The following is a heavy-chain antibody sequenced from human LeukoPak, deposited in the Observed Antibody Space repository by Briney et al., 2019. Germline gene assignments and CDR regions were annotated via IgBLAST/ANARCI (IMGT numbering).Heavy chain of an antibody. Sequence: PGGSLRLSCAASGFTFSSYSMNWVRQAPGKGLEWVSSISSSSSYIYYADSVKGRFTISRDNAKNSLYLQMNSLRAEDTAVYYCAREATTLVDDAFDIWGQGTMVTVSS. V-gene: IGHV3-21*01. J-gene: IGHJ3*02. CDR2: ISSSSSYI. CDR1: GFTFSSYS. CDR3: AREATTLVDDAFDI. D-gene: IGHD1-26*01.